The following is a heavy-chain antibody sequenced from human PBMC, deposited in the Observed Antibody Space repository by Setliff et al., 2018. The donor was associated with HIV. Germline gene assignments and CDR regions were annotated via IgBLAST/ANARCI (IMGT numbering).Heavy chain of an antibody. CDR3: ARDRGTITMTVFDL. CDR1: GGSMRGYY. V-gene: IGHV4-4*07. D-gene: IGHD3-22*01. CDR2: VYISGST. Sequence: PSETLSLTCTVSGGSMRGYYWSWIRQPAGMGLEWIGRVYISGSTNYNPSLESRVTMSLDNSKNQFSLKLSSVTAADTAVYYCARDRGTITMTVFDLWGRGTLVTVS. J-gene: IGHJ2*01.